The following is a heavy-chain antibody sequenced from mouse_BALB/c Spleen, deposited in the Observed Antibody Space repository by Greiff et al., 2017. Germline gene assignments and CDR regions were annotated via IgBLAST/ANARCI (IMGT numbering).Heavy chain of an antibody. Sequence: VQLQESGAELVKPGASVKLSCKASGYTFTSYYMYWVKQRPGQGLEWIGEINPSNGGTNFNEKFKSKATLTVDKSSSTAYMQLSSLTSEDSAVYYCTRSNYGYEDYWGQGTSVTVSS. CDR3: TRSNYGYEDY. V-gene: IGHV1S81*02. J-gene: IGHJ4*01. CDR2: INPSNGGT. D-gene: IGHD1-2*01. CDR1: GYTFTSYY.